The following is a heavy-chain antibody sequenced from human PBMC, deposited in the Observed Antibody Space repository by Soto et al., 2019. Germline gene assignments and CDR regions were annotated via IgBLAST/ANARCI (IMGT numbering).Heavy chain of an antibody. CDR2: ISYDGSNK. J-gene: IGHJ4*02. CDR3: AKERLTVADDAVNFDS. CDR1: GFTFSSYG. D-gene: IGHD6-19*01. V-gene: IGHV3-30*18. Sequence: SGGSLRLSCAASGFTFSSYGMHWVRQAPGKGLEWVAVISYDGSNKYYADSVKGRFPISRDNSKNTLYLQMNSLRAEDTAVYYCAKERLTVADDAVNFDSWGQGTLVTVPP.